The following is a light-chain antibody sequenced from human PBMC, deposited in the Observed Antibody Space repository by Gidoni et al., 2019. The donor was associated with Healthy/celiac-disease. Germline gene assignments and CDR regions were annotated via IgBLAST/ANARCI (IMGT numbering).Light chain of an antibody. V-gene: IGKV3-20*01. CDR3: QHYSSSSYT. J-gene: IGKJ2*01. CDR2: GAS. Sequence: IVLPQSPGTLSWSPGERATLSCRTSQSVSSSYLGWYQQKSGQAPRLLICGASSRASGIPDSFGGSGSGTDFTITISMLEADDFAVYYCQHYSSSSYTFXQXTKLEIK. CDR1: QSVSSSY.